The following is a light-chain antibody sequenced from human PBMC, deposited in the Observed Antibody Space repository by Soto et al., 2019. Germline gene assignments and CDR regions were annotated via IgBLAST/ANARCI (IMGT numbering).Light chain of an antibody. J-gene: IGKJ1*01. V-gene: IGKV1-39*01. Sequence: DIQITQSPFTLSASVGARVNITCRASQSIYRWLAWYQQKPGRAPKLLIYAASSLQSGVPSRCSGSGSGTDFTLTISSLQPEDFATYYCQQSYSTPRTFGQGTKVDIK. CDR2: AAS. CDR3: QQSYSTPRT. CDR1: QSIYRW.